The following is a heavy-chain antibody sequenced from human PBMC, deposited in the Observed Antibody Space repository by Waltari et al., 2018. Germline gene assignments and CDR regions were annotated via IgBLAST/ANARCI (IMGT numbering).Heavy chain of an antibody. V-gene: IGHV3-74*01. Sequence: EVHLAESGGGVVQPGGSLRLSWTGSGFRFGAYWLPWALQAPGKGLGWVSRINVDGGYISYGDSVKGRFTISRDNAKNTVFLQLNSLRADDTAVYFCARKAGRGYPYGPFYYDNWGQGTLVTVSS. J-gene: IGHJ4*02. CDR2: INVDGGYI. D-gene: IGHD2-15*01. CDR1: GFRFGAYW. CDR3: ARKAGRGYPYGPFYYDN.